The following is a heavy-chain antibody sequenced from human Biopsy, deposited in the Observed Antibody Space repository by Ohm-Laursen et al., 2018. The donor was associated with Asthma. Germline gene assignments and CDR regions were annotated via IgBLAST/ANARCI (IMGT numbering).Heavy chain of an antibody. D-gene: IGHD3-10*01. CDR1: GYTFNSAG. Sequence: ASVKVSCKTSGYTFNSAGITWVRQAPGQGLEWMGWISVYNGNTKVAQKLQDRVTMITDTSTSTAYMELRGLRSDDTAVYFCARAVDYSHYYGIDVWGQGTTVTVS. CDR3: ARAVDYSHYYGIDV. CDR2: ISVYNGNT. V-gene: IGHV1-18*01. J-gene: IGHJ6*02.